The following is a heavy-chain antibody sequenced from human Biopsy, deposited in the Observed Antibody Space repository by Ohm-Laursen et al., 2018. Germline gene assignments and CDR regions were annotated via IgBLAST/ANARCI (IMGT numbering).Heavy chain of an antibody. V-gene: IGHV1-46*01. CDR1: GYTFITYY. CDR3: ARDRIGGRGDPPDH. D-gene: IGHD3-10*01. CDR2: INPSSGST. Sequence: ASVKVSCNAFGYTFITYYVNWVRQAPGQGLEWMGKINPSSGSTSYAQKFQGRVTMTRDTSTTTVYMELSSLRSEDTAVYYCARDRIGGRGDPPDHWGQGTLVTVSS. J-gene: IGHJ4*02.